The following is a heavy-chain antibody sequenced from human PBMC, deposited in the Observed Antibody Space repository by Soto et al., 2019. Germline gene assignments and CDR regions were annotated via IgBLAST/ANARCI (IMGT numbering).Heavy chain of an antibody. Sequence: ASVKVSCKASGYTFTSYYMHWVRQAPGQGLEWMGIINPSGGSTSYAQKFQGRVTMTRDTSTSTVYMELSSLRSEDTAVYYCARVPGYYDISRYYGRPTLLFGYFDNWGQEPLVTVSP. CDR2: INPSGGST. CDR3: ARVPGYYDISRYYGRPTLLFGYFDN. D-gene: IGHD3-22*01. V-gene: IGHV1-46*01. CDR1: GYTFTSYY. J-gene: IGHJ4*02.